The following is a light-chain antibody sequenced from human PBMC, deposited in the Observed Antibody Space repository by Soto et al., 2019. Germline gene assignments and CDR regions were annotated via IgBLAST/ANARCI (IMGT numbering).Light chain of an antibody. CDR1: QSVNND. CDR3: QHYDDWRWT. Sequence: EIVMTQSPATLSVSPGERVTLSCRASQSVNNDLAWYQQKPGQAPRLLIYGASTRATGIPARFSGGGSGTEFTLTISSLQSEDFAVYYCQHYDDWRWTFGQGTKVEI. CDR2: GAS. J-gene: IGKJ1*01. V-gene: IGKV3-15*01.